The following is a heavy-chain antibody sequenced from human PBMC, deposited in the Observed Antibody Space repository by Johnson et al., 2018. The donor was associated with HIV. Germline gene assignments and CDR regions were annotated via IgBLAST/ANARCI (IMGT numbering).Heavy chain of an antibody. V-gene: IGHV3-20*04. D-gene: IGHD3-10*01. Sequence: VQLVESGGGVVRPGGSLRLSCAGSGFIFDDYGMNWVRQVPGKGLEWVSGINWNGGSTGYADSVKGRFSISRDNSKNTLYLQMRADDTAVYYCARPIVRGAADIWGQGTMVTVSS. J-gene: IGHJ3*02. CDR2: INWNGGST. CDR1: GFIFDDYG. CDR3: ARPIVRGAADI.